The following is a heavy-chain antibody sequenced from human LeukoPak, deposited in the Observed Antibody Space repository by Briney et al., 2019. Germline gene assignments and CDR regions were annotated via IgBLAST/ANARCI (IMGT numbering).Heavy chain of an antibody. CDR2: ISGSGGST. Sequence: GGSLRLSCAASVFTFSSYAMSWVRQAPGKGLEWVSAISGSGGSTYYADSVKGRFTISRDNSKNTLYLQMNSLRAEDTAVYYCAKENGYYYDSSVLLGYWGQGTLVTVSS. V-gene: IGHV3-23*01. CDR1: VFTFSSYA. D-gene: IGHD3-22*01. J-gene: IGHJ4*02. CDR3: AKENGYYYDSSVLLGY.